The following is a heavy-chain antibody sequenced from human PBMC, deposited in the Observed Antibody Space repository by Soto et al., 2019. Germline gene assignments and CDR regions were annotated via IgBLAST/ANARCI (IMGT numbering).Heavy chain of an antibody. CDR2: IYYSGNT. V-gene: IGHV4-31*03. D-gene: IGHD3-22*01. J-gene: IGHJ3*02. CDR3: ARDYASSGYWGDAFDI. CDR1: GGSISSGGYY. Sequence: SETLSLTCTVSGGSISSGGYYWSWIRQPPGKGLEWIGYIYYSGNTYYNPSFKSRLTISVDTSKNQFSLNLSSVTAADTAVYYCARDYASSGYWGDAFDIWGQGTMVTVSS.